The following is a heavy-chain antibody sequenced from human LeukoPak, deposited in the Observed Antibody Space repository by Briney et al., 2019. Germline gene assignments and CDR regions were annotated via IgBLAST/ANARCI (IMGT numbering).Heavy chain of an antibody. D-gene: IGHD3-9*01. CDR2: ISAYNGNT. CDR1: GYTFTSYG. Sequence: ASVKVSCKASGYTFTSYGISWVRQAPGQGLEWMGWISAYNGNTNYAQKLQGRVTMTTDTSTSTAYMELRSLRSADTAVYYCARDLRFPVRYFDLGPVVSDYWGQGTLVTVSS. CDR3: ARDLRFPVRYFDLGPVVSDY. V-gene: IGHV1-18*01. J-gene: IGHJ4*02.